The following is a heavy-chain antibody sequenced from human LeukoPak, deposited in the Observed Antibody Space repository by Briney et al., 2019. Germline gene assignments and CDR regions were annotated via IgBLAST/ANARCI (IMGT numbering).Heavy chain of an antibody. CDR3: AKADGSGNYYNVFDS. V-gene: IGHV3-23*01. CDR2: ITGSGNNI. J-gene: IGHJ4*02. D-gene: IGHD3-10*01. Sequence: GGSLRLSCAASGFTVSSYAMSWVRQAPGKGLEWVSHITGSGNNIYYADSVKGRFTISRDNSKNTLFLQMNSLRAEDTAVFYCAKADGSGNYYNVFDSWGQGTLVTVSS. CDR1: GFTVSSYA.